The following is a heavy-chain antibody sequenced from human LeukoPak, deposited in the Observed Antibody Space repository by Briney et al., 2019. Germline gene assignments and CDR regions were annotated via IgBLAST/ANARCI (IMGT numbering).Heavy chain of an antibody. CDR2: ISSGGIST. Sequence: GGSLRLSCSASGFTFRSYAMNCVRQAPGKGLEYVSAISSGGISTYYADSVKGRFTISRDNSQNTLYLQMSSLRAEDTAVYYCAKGNWGERLDWYFDLWGRGTLVTVSS. CDR3: AKGNWGERLDWYFDL. V-gene: IGHV3-64D*09. D-gene: IGHD1-26*01. CDR1: GFTFRSYA. J-gene: IGHJ2*01.